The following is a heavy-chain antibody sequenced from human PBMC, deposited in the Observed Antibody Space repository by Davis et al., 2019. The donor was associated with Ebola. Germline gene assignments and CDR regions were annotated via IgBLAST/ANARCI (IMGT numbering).Heavy chain of an antibody. Sequence: GESLKTSCAASGITFSSYSMNWVRQAPGKGLEWVSSISSSSSYIYYADSVKGRFTISRDNAKNSLYLQMNSLRAEDTAVYYCARVYGPYCGGDCYDDAFDIWGQGTMVTVSS. V-gene: IGHV3-21*01. CDR2: ISSSSSYI. CDR3: ARVYGPYCGGDCYDDAFDI. J-gene: IGHJ3*02. D-gene: IGHD2-21*02. CDR1: GITFSSYS.